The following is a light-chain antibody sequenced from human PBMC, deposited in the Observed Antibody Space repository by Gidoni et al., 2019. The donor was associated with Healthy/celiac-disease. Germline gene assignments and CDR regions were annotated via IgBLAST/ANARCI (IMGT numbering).Light chain of an antibody. J-gene: IGLJ2*01. Sequence: SYELTQPPSVSVSPGQTARITCSGDALPKQYAYWYQQKPGQAPVLVIYTDSERPPGIPERFSGSSSGTTVTLTISGVQAEDEADYYCQSADSSGTYVVFGGGTKLTVL. V-gene: IGLV3-25*03. CDR3: QSADSSGTYVV. CDR1: ALPKQY. CDR2: TDS.